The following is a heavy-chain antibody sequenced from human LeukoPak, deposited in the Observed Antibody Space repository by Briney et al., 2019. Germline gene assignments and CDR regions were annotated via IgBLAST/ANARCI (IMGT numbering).Heavy chain of an antibody. D-gene: IGHD2-15*01. CDR2: ISASGGST. J-gene: IGHJ6*02. Sequence: GGSLRLSCAASGFTFSSYAMSWVRQAPGKGLEWVSSISASGGSTYYADSVKGRFTISRDNAKNSLYLQMNSLRAEDTAVYYCARDDEDLAYYGIDVWGQGTTVTVSS. CDR1: GFTFSSYA. V-gene: IGHV3-23*01. CDR3: ARDDEDLAYYGIDV.